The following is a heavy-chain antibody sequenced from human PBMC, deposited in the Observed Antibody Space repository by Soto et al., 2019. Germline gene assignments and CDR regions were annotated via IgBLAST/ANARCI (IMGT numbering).Heavy chain of an antibody. J-gene: IGHJ4*02. V-gene: IGHV3-30*18. CDR2: ISYDGSNK. CDR3: AKDQYSSSSSFDY. D-gene: IGHD6-6*01. CDR1: GFTFSSYG. Sequence: PGGSLRLSCAVSGFTFSSYGMHWVRQAPGKGLEWVAVISYDGSNKYYADSVKGRFTISRDNSKNTLYLQMNSLRAEDTAVYYCAKDQYSSSSSFDYWGQGTLVTVSS.